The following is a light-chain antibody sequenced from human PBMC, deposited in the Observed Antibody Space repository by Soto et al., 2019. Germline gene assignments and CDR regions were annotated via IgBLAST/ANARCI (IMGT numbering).Light chain of an antibody. CDR2: EVS. CDR1: SSDVGGYNY. J-gene: IGLJ3*02. Sequence: QSALTQPASVSGSPGQSITISCTGTSSDVGGYNYVSWYQQHPGKAPKLMIYEVSNRPSGVSNRFSGSKSGNTASLTISGRQAEDEADYYCSSYTTSSTHWVFGGGTKGTVL. CDR3: SSYTTSSTHWV. V-gene: IGLV2-14*01.